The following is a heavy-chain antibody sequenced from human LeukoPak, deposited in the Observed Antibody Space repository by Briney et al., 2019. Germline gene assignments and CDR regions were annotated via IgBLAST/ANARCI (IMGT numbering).Heavy chain of an antibody. D-gene: IGHD1-26*01. Sequence: PGRSLRLSCAASGFTFSSYAMHWVRQAPGKGLEWVAVISYDGSNKYYADSVKGRFTISRDNSKNTLYLQMNSLRAEDTAVYYCARSDFSGASGSYDYWGQGTLVTVSS. CDR3: ARSDFSGASGSYDY. CDR2: ISYDGSNK. J-gene: IGHJ4*02. V-gene: IGHV3-30-3*01. CDR1: GFTFSSYA.